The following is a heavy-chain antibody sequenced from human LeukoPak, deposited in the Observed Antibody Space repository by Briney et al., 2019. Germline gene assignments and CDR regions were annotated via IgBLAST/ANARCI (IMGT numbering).Heavy chain of an antibody. Sequence: GGSLRLSCTASGFTFDNYAMSWFRQAPGKGLDWVSSIGGGGDAHYADSAKGRFTISRDNAQNTLSLQMNNLRSEDTAIYYCSRGAGGGPDDYWGQGILVTVSS. CDR3: SRGAGGGPDDY. D-gene: IGHD4-23*01. CDR2: IGGGGDA. CDR1: GFTFDNYA. J-gene: IGHJ4*02. V-gene: IGHV3-23*01.